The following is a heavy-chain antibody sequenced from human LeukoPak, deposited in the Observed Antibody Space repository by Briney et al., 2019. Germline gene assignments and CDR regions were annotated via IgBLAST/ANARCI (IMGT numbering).Heavy chain of an antibody. CDR3: AKAPHNGWHNPPFDY. Sequence: GGSLRLSCAASGFTFSSYGMSWVRQAPGKGLEWVSAISGDGTATYYADSVKGRFTISRGNSKNTLCLQMNSLRAEDTAVYYCAKAPHNGWHNPPFDYWGQGTLVTVSS. CDR1: GFTFSSYG. J-gene: IGHJ4*02. CDR2: ISGDGTAT. V-gene: IGHV3-23*01. D-gene: IGHD6-19*01.